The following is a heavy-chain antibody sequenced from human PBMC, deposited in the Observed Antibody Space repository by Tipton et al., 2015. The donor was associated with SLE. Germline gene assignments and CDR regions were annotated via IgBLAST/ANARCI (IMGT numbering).Heavy chain of an antibody. CDR3: ARSHDSGKTFDY. Sequence: TLSLTCTVSGGSTSGYNWSWIRQPAGKGLEWIGRIYPSGSTNYTPSLKSRVTISVDTSKNQFSLKVNSVTAADTAVYYCARSHDSGKTFDYWGQGTLVTVSS. J-gene: IGHJ4*02. CDR1: GGSTSGYN. D-gene: IGHD3-10*01. CDR2: IYPSGST. V-gene: IGHV4-4*07.